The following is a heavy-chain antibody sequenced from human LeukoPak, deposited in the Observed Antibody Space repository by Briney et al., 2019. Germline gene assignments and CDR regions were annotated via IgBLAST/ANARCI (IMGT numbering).Heavy chain of an antibody. V-gene: IGHV1-2*02. Sequence: ASVKVSCKASGYTFTDYYVYWVRQAPGPGLEWMGWINPNSGDTNYAQKFQGRVTMTRDTSISTAYMDLSSLRSDDTAMYYCARTVGATAREFDYWGQGTLVTVSS. CDR1: GYTFTDYY. CDR3: ARTVGATAREFDY. D-gene: IGHD1-26*01. CDR2: INPNSGDT. J-gene: IGHJ4*02.